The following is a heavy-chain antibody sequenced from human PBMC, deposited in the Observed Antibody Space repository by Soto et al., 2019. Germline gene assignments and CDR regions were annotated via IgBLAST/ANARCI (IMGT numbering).Heavy chain of an antibody. Sequence: RIIQTPGKGLEWIGEINHSGSTNYNPSLKSRVTISVDTSKNQFSLKLSSVTAADTAVYYCARHPSDFWFDPWGQGTLVTVSS. CDR2: INHSGST. J-gene: IGHJ5*02. D-gene: IGHD2-21*02. CDR3: ARHPSDFWFDP. V-gene: IGHV4-34*01.